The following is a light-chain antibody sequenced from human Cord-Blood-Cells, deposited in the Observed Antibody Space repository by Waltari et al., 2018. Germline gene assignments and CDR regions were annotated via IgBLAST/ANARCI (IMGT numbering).Light chain of an antibody. CDR3: QQSYSTPMYT. CDR2: ADS. Sequence: DIQMTQSPSSLSASVGDRVTITCQASQSISSYLHWYQHKPGKAPKLLIYADSSLQSGGLSRFCSSSAGTNYFPTISSLLHEDYSADYCQQSYSTPMYTFGQGTKLEIK. J-gene: IGKJ2*01. CDR1: QSISSY. V-gene: IGKV1-39*01.